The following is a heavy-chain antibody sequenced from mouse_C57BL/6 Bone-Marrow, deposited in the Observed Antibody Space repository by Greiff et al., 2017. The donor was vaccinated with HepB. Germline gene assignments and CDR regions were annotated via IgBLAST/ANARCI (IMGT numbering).Heavy chain of an antibody. V-gene: IGHV1-80*01. CDR3: ARLAVVATKDY. J-gene: IGHJ2*01. Sequence: VQLKESGAELVKPGASVKISCKASGYAFSSYWMNWVKQRPGKGLEWIGQIYPGDGDTNYNGKFKGKATLTADKSSSTAYMQLSSLTSEDSAVYFCARLAVVATKDYWGQGTTLTVSS. CDR1: GYAFSSYW. CDR2: IYPGDGDT. D-gene: IGHD1-1*01.